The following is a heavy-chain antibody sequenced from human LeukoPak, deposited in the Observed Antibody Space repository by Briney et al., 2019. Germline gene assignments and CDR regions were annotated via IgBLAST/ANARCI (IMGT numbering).Heavy chain of an antibody. CDR1: GFTVSSNY. D-gene: IGHD4-17*01. CDR2: IYSGGST. J-gene: IGHJ4*02. V-gene: IGHV3-66*02. Sequence: GESLRLSCAASGFTVSSNYMSWVRQAQGKGLEWVSIIYSGGSTYYTDSVRGLFTTARDNSKNTLYLQMNSLTTEYTAVYYCARDVAYGAAGYWGQGTLVTVSS. CDR3: ARDVAYGAAGY.